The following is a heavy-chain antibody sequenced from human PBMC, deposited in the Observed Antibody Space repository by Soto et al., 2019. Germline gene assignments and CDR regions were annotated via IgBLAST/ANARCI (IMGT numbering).Heavy chain of an antibody. Sequence: QVQLQQWGAGLLKPSETLSLTCAVYGGSFSGYYWSWIRQPPGKGLEWLGEINHSGSTNYNPSLKSRVTISVDTSKNQFSLKLSSVTAADTAVYYCARADSGPAAIRRNYYYGMDVWGQGTTVTVSS. CDR3: ARADSGPAAIRRNYYYGMDV. J-gene: IGHJ6*02. V-gene: IGHV4-34*01. CDR1: GGSFSGYY. D-gene: IGHD2-2*02. CDR2: INHSGST.